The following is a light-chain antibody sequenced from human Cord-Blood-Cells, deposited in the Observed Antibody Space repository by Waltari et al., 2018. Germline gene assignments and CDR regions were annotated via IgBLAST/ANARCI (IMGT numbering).Light chain of an antibody. V-gene: IGLV2-14*01. CDR2: DVS. J-gene: IGLJ3*02. CDR3: SSYTSSSTFGV. CDR1: SSDVGGYNY. Sequence: TQPASVSGSPGQSSTISCTGTSSDVGGYNYVSWYQQHPGKAPKLMLYDVSNRPSGVSNRFSGSKSGNTASLTISGLQAEDEADYYCSSYTSSSTFGVFGGGTKLTVL.